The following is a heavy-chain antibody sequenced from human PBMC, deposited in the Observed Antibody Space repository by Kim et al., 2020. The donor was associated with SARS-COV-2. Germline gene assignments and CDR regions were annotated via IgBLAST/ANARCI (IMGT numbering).Heavy chain of an antibody. D-gene: IGHD6-19*01. J-gene: IGHJ4*02. Sequence: SETLSLTCTVSGGSISSSSYYWGWIRQPPGKGLEWIGSIYYSGSTYYNPSLKSRVTISVDTSKNQFSLKLSSVTAADTAVYYCARPGNGVWYAFDYWGQGTLVTVSS. CDR1: GGSISSSSYY. CDR2: IYYSGST. CDR3: ARPGNGVWYAFDY. V-gene: IGHV4-39*01.